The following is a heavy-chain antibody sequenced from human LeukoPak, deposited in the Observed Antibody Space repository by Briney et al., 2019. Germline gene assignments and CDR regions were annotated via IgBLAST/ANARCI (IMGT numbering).Heavy chain of an antibody. CDR3: ARDLDDYVWGSYRYSFFDY. CDR1: GFTFSSYW. J-gene: IGHJ4*02. CDR2: INSDGSST. D-gene: IGHD3-16*02. Sequence: GGSLRLSCAASGFTFSSYWMHWVRQAPGKGLVWVSRINSDGSSTSYADSVKGRFTISRDNAKNTLYLQMNSLRAEDTPVYYCARDLDDYVWGSYRYSFFDYWGQGTLVTVSS. V-gene: IGHV3-74*01.